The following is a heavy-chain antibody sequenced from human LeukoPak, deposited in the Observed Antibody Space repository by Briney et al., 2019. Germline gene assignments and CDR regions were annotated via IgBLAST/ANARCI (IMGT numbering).Heavy chain of an antibody. V-gene: IGHV3-23*01. CDR3: AKRRDGYNWRGIDY. D-gene: IGHD5-24*01. Sequence: GGSLRLSCAASGFTFSSYATSWVRQAPGKGLEWVSAISGSGGSTYYADSVEGRFTISRDNSKNTLYLQMNSLRAEDTAVYYCAKRRDGYNWRGIDYWGQGTLVTVSS. CDR2: ISGSGGST. CDR1: GFTFSSYA. J-gene: IGHJ4*02.